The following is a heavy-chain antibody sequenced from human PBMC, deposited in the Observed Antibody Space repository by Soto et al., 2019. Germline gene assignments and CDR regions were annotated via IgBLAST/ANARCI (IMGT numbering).Heavy chain of an antibody. V-gene: IGHV5-51*01. CDR2: IYPVDLDT. Sequence: PVDSLKISCKGSGYSFTSYWIGWVRQMPGNGLKCMAIIYPVDLDTSYSPALRGEATITPAQSSSSASQQLFTLVASDTAMHYCASPGAYGAKLGWSFDI. J-gene: IGHJ3*02. CDR1: GYSFTSYW. CDR3: ASPGAYGAKLGWSFDI. D-gene: IGHD2-21*01.